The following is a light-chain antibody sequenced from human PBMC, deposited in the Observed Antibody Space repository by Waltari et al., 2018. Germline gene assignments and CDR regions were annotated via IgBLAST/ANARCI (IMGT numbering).Light chain of an antibody. J-gene: IGKJ1*01. V-gene: IGKV3-20*01. CDR1: RRVGASF. CDR2: GTS. Sequence: ETVLTQSPVTLSLSPGETATLSCRASRRVGASFLAWYHQRPGQSPRLLIYGTSTRATGIPDRFSGDGSGTDFTLIIRRLEPEDPGVYFCHQYDQTPWTFGQGTTVE. CDR3: HQYDQTPWT.